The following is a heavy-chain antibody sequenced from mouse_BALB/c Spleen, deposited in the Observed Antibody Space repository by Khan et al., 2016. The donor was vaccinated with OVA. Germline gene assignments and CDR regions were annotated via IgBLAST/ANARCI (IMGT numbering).Heavy chain of an antibody. D-gene: IGHD1-1*01. CDR2: TNPTNGRT. CDR1: GYTFTSYW. J-gene: IGHJ2*01. Sequence: VQLQQSGAELVKAGASVKMSCKASGYTFTSYWMHWVKQRLGQGLEWFADTNPTNGRTYYTEKFKSKATLTVDKSSSTAYMLLRGPTFEDSAVYECERRKKRVDTDVDDWGQGTTVTGAS. CDR3: ERRKKRVDTDVDD. V-gene: IGHV1S81*02.